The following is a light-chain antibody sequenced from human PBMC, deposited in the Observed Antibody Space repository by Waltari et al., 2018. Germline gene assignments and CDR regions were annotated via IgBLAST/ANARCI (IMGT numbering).Light chain of an antibody. V-gene: IGKV3-11*01. CDR2: DAS. J-gene: IGKJ4*01. Sequence: VLTQSPATLSLSPGERATLTCRASQSVNSYLAWYQQKPGQAPRLLINDASNRATGIPARFSGSGSGTDFTLTISSLEPEDFAVYYCQQRKYWPPLTFGGGTKVEIK. CDR1: QSVNSY. CDR3: QQRKYWPPLT.